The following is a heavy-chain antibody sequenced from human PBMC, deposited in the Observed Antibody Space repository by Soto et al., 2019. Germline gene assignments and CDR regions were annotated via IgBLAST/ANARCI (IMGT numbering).Heavy chain of an antibody. J-gene: IGHJ4*02. CDR2: ISGSGGST. CDR1: GFTFSSYA. Sequence: PGGSLSLSGAASGFTFSSYAMSWVRQAPGKGLEWVSAISGSGGSTYYADSVKGRFTISRDNSKNTLYLQMNSLRAEDTAVYYCAKDLRWYSSSSGPFDYWGQGTLVTVSS. V-gene: IGHV3-23*01. CDR3: AKDLRWYSSSSGPFDY. D-gene: IGHD6-6*01.